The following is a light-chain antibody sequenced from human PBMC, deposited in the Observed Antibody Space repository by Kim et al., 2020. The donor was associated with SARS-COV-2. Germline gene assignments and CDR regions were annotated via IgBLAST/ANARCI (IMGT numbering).Light chain of an antibody. CDR1: SSNIRGVYD. CDR2: CNS. V-gene: IGLV1-40*03. J-gene: IGLJ3*02. CDR3: QSYDGRTGNSV. Sequence: KVTITCTRSSSNIRGVYDVNWYQQHPGTAPNHLIYCNSNRRSGVPARFSGSTSGGTASLPITGLQPEDEADYYCQSYDGRTGNSVFGGGTQLTVL.